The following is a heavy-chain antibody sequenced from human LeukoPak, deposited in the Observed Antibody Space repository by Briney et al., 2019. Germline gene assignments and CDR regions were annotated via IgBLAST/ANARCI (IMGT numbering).Heavy chain of an antibody. V-gene: IGHV7-4-1*02. CDR1: GYTFTSYA. J-gene: IGHJ6*02. CDR2: INTNTGNP. Sequence: GASVKVSCKASGYTFTSYAMNWVRQAPGQGLEWMGWINTNTGNPTYAQGFTGRFVFSLDTSVSTAYLRISSLKAEDTAVYYCARAPRDYCSGGSCPVYYYGMDVWGQGTTVTVSS. D-gene: IGHD2-15*01. CDR3: ARAPRDYCSGGSCPVYYYGMDV.